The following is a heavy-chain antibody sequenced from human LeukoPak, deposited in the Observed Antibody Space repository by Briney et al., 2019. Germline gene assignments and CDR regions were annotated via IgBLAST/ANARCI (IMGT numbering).Heavy chain of an antibody. D-gene: IGHD4-17*01. CDR1: GGSFSGYY. V-gene: IGHV4-34*01. J-gene: IGHJ4*02. Sequence: SETLSLTCAVYGGSFSGYYWGWIRQPPGKGLEWIGEINHSGSTNYNPSLKSRVTISVDTSKNQFSLKLSSVTAADTAVYYCARGHDYGDFPLDCWGQGTLVTVSS. CDR2: INHSGST. CDR3: ARGHDYGDFPLDC.